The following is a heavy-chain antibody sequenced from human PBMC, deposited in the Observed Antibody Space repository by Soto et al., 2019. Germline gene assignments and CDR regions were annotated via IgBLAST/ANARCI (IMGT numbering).Heavy chain of an antibody. CDR2: ISAYNGNT. V-gene: IGHV1-18*01. D-gene: IGHD1-26*01. Sequence: ASVKVSCKASGYTFTSYGISWVRQAPGQGLEWMGWISAYNGNTNYAQKLQGRVTMTTDTSTSTAYMELRSLRSDDTAVYYCATTGPTSTGAGYYYYGMYVWGQGTTVTVS. J-gene: IGHJ6*02. CDR3: ATTGPTSTGAGYYYYGMYV. CDR1: GYTFTSYG.